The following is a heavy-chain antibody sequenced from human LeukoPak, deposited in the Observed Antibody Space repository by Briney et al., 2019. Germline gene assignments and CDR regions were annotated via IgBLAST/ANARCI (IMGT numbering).Heavy chain of an antibody. V-gene: IGHV4-30-4*01. D-gene: IGHD3-3*01. Sequence: PSETLSLTCSVSGGSISSYYWSWIRQPPGKGLEWIGYIYYSGSTYYNPSLKSRVTISVDTSKNQFSLKLSSVTAADTAVYYCARAGLTIFGVVSYGFDPWGQGTLVTVSS. J-gene: IGHJ5*02. CDR2: IYYSGST. CDR1: GGSISSYY. CDR3: ARAGLTIFGVVSYGFDP.